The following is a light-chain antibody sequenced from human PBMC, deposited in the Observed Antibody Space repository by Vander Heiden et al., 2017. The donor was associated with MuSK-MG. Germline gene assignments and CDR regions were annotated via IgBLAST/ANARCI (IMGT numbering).Light chain of an antibody. CDR1: SGLIASNY. V-gene: IGLV6-57*03. Sequence: NFMLTQPPSVSASPGKTVTISCTRSSGLIASNYVQWFHQRPGSAPTPGSCDDDQRPPGVPDRFSGSVDSSSTSESLTISGLKTEDDAYYYCQYYDSNSRWVFGGGTRLTVL. CDR2: DDD. J-gene: IGLJ3*02. CDR3: QYYDSNSRWV.